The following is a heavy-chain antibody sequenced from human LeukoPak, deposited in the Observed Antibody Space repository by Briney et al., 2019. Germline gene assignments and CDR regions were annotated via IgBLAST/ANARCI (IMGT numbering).Heavy chain of an antibody. CDR1: GFTFSSYA. CDR2: ISGSGSNT. Sequence: GGSLRLSCAASGFTFSSYAMSWVRQAPGKGLEWVSAISGSGSNTYYADSVKGGFTISRDNSKDTLYLQMNSLRVEDTAVYYCAKFSPYGGNSYWGQGTLVTVSS. D-gene: IGHD4-23*01. J-gene: IGHJ4*02. CDR3: AKFSPYGGNSY. V-gene: IGHV3-23*01.